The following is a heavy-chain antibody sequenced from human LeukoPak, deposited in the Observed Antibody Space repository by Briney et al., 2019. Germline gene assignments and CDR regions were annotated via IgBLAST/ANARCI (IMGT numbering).Heavy chain of an antibody. V-gene: IGHV4-39*01. D-gene: IGHD3-9*01. J-gene: IGHJ4*02. Sequence: SETLSLTCTVSGGPISSSSYYWGWIRQPPGKGLEWIGSIYYSGSTYYNPSLKSRVTISVDTSKNQFSLKLSSVTAADTAVYYCARAVDILTGYYIYYFDYWGQGTLVTVSS. CDR2: IYYSGST. CDR1: GGPISSSSYY. CDR3: ARAVDILTGYYIYYFDY.